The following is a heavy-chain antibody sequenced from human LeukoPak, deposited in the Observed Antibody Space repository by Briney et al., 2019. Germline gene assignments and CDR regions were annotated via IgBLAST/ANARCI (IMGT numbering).Heavy chain of an antibody. CDR1: AESFSDYY. J-gene: IGHJ4*02. V-gene: IGHV4-34*01. Sequence: PSETLSLTCAVYAESFSDYYWSWIRQPPGKGLEWIGEINHSGSTNYNPSLKSRVTISVDTSKNQFSLKLSSVTAADTAVYYCARYQWELPFDYWGQGTLVTVSS. CDR2: INHSGST. D-gene: IGHD1-26*01. CDR3: ARYQWELPFDY.